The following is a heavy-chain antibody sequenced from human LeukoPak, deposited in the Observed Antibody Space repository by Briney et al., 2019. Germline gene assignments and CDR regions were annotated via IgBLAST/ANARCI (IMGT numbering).Heavy chain of an antibody. Sequence: ASVKVSCKASGGTFSSYAISWVRQAPGQGLEWMGRIIPIFGTANYAQKFQGRVTITTDESTSTAYMKLSSLRSEDTAVYYCARDRGVGATGVYYFDYWGQGTLVTVSS. D-gene: IGHD1-26*01. CDR1: GGTFSSYA. CDR2: IIPIFGTA. J-gene: IGHJ4*02. CDR3: ARDRGVGATGVYYFDY. V-gene: IGHV1-69*05.